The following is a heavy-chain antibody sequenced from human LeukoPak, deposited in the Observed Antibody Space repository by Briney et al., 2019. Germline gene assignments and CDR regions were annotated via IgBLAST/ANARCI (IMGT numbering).Heavy chain of an antibody. V-gene: IGHV4-39*07. J-gene: IGHJ5*02. D-gene: IGHD2-2*01. CDR3: ARGDDCSSTSCYGGYNWFDP. CDR2: VYYSGST. CDR1: GGSISSTSYY. Sequence: SETLSLTCTVSGGSISSTSYYWGLIRQPPWKGLEWIGSVYYSGSTYYNPSLKSRVTISVDTSKNQFSLKLNSVTAADTAVYYCARGDDCSSTSCYGGYNWFDPWGQGTLVTVSS.